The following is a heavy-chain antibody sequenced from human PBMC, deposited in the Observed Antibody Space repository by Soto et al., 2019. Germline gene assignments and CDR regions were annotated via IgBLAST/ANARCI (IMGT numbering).Heavy chain of an antibody. Sequence: QVHFVESGGGLVQPGGSLRLSCTVSGFAFRHNYLTWIRQAPGKGLEWLSYINTGGSPAYYADSVKGRFTISTDIAKKSLYLQMDSLRADDTGVYYCATGGIYYETWGQGTLVTVSS. D-gene: IGHD1-26*01. J-gene: IGHJ5*02. CDR2: INTGGSPA. V-gene: IGHV3-11*01. CDR3: ATGGIYYET. CDR1: GFAFRHNY.